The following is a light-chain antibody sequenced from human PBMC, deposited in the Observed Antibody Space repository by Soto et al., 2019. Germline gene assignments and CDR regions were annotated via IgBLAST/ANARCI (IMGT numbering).Light chain of an antibody. CDR1: QSVSSN. V-gene: IGKV3-15*01. Sequence: EIVMTQSPATLSVSPGERATLSCRASQSVSSNLAWYQQKPGQAPRLLIYGASTRATGIPARFSGSGSGTEFTLTISSLQAEDVAVYYCQHHSNWPLTFGGGTKVEIK. CDR2: GAS. J-gene: IGKJ4*01. CDR3: QHHSNWPLT.